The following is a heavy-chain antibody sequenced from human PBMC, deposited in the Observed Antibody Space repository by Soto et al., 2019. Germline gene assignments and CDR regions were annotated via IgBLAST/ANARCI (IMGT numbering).Heavy chain of an antibody. Sequence: QVQLVQSGAEVKKPGASVKVSCKASGYTFTSYGISWVRQAPGQGLEWMGWISAYNGNTNYAQKLQGRVTMTTDTSTSTAYMELRSMRSDDTAVYYCARAPQGVYSYGYWGYWGQGTLVTVSS. V-gene: IGHV1-18*01. D-gene: IGHD5-18*01. CDR3: ARAPQGVYSYGYWGY. CDR2: ISAYNGNT. J-gene: IGHJ4*02. CDR1: GYTFTSYG.